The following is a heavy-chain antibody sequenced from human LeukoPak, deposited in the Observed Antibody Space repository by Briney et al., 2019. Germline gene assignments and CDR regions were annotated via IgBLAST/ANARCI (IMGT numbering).Heavy chain of an antibody. Sequence: ASVKVSCKASGYNFISYYMHWVRQAPGQGIEWMGIINPSGGSTSYAQKFQDRVTMTGDTSTSTVYMELSSLKSEDTAVYYCAREDVVLVDAVRYYYYGMDVWGQGTTVTVFS. D-gene: IGHD2-8*01. CDR1: GYNFISYY. J-gene: IGHJ6*02. V-gene: IGHV1-46*01. CDR2: INPSGGST. CDR3: AREDVVLVDAVRYYYYGMDV.